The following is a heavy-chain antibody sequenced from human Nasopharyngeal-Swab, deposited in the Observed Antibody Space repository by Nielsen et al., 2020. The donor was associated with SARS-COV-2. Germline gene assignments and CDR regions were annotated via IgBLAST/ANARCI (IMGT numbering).Heavy chain of an antibody. J-gene: IGHJ4*02. CDR2: IKQDGSEK. D-gene: IGHD4-17*01. V-gene: IGHV3-7*01. CDR1: GFTFSSYW. CDR3: AREGYGDRDY. Sequence: GGSLRLSCEASGFTFSSYWMSWVRQAPGKGLEWVANIKQDGSEKYYVDSVKGRFTISRDNAKNSLYLQMNSLRAEDTAVYYCAREGYGDRDYWGQGTLVTVSS.